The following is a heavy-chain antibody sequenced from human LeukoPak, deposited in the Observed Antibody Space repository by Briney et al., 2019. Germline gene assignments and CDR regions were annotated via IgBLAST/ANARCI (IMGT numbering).Heavy chain of an antibody. CDR1: GYIFTGYY. J-gene: IGHJ5*02. Sequence: ASVKVSCRASGYIFTGYYMHWERQAPGQGLEWMGWINPNSGGTNYAQKFQGRVTMTRDTSTSTAYMELSSLTSEDTAVYYCARRRLGYCSGTSCPFDPWGQGTLVTVSS. CDR3: ARRRLGYCSGTSCPFDP. V-gene: IGHV1-2*02. D-gene: IGHD2-15*01. CDR2: INPNSGGT.